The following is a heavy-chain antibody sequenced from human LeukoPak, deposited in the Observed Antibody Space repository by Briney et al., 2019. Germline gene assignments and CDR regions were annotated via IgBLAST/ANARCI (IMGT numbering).Heavy chain of an antibody. CDR1: GFTVSSNY. Sequence: GGSLRLSCAASGFTVSSNYMSWVRQAPGKGLEWVSVIYSGGSTYYADSVKGRFTISRHNSKSTLYLQMNSLRAEDTAVYYCARDAIRAGYYYGMDVWGQGTTVTVSS. D-gene: IGHD3-16*01. V-gene: IGHV3-53*04. CDR3: ARDAIRAGYYYGMDV. CDR2: IYSGGST. J-gene: IGHJ6*02.